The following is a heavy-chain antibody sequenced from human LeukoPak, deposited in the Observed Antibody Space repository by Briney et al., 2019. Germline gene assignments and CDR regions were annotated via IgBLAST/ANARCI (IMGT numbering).Heavy chain of an antibody. CDR1: ADSISTSNYY. CDR3: ATTPHYEGGGFDI. J-gene: IGHJ3*02. D-gene: IGHD3-16*01. V-gene: IGHV4-39*01. Sequence: PSETLSLTCTVSADSISTSNYYWGWIRRPPGKGLEWIGSVYYTGRTYDNPSLKSRVTISVDTSKNQFSLKLNSVTAADTAVYYCATTPHYEGGGFDIWGQGAMVTVSS. CDR2: VYYTGRT.